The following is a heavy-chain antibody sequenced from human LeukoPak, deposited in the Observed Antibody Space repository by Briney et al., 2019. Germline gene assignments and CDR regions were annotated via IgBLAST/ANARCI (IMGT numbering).Heavy chain of an antibody. CDR1: GGSFSGYY. Sequence: SETLSLTCAVYGGSFSGYYWSWIRQPPGKGLEWIGEISHSGSTNYNPSLKSRVTISVDTSKNQFSLKLSSVTAADTAVYYCARRGVQNWFDPWGQGTLVTVSS. V-gene: IGHV4-34*01. D-gene: IGHD1-1*01. CDR3: ARRGVQNWFDP. CDR2: ISHSGST. J-gene: IGHJ5*02.